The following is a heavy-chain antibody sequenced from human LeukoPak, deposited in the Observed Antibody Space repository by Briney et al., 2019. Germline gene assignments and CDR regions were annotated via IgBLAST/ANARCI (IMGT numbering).Heavy chain of an antibody. V-gene: IGHV4-59*08. Sequence: SETLSLTCTVSGGSISSYYWSWIRQPPGKGLEWIGYIYHSGSTNYNPSLKSRVTISVDTSKNQFSLKLSSVTAADTAVYYCARHWSSSGWYTPLGYYYGMDVWGQGTTVTVSS. J-gene: IGHJ6*02. CDR3: ARHWSSSGWYTPLGYYYGMDV. CDR2: IYHSGST. D-gene: IGHD6-19*01. CDR1: GGSISSYY.